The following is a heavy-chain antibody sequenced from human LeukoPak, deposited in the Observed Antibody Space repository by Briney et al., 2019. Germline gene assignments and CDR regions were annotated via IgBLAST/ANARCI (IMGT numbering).Heavy chain of an antibody. CDR1: GFTFSDYY. CDR2: ISSSGSTI. J-gene: IGHJ3*02. D-gene: IGHD3-3*01. V-gene: IGHV3-11*01. Sequence: PGGSLRLSCAASGFTFSDYYMSWIRQAPGKGLEWVSYISSSGSTIYYADSVKGRFTISRDNAKNSLYLQMNSLRAEDTAVYYCARNRGARFLEWLLSDNAFDIWGQGTMVTVSS. CDR3: ARNRGARFLEWLLSDNAFDI.